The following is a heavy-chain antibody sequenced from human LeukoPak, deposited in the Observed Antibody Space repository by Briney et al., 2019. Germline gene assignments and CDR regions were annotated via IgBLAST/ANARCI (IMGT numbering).Heavy chain of an antibody. V-gene: IGHV3-33*01. D-gene: IGHD3-10*01. CDR1: GFTFSDSG. CDR2: IWSDGRNR. CDR3: VPYGSGSPNYFVS. J-gene: IGHJ4*02. Sequence: HPGRSLRLSCAASGFTFSDSGMHWVRQAPGKGLEWVAVIWSDGRNRYYADSVKGRFTISRDNSKNALSLEMNSLKAEDTAVYYCVPYGSGSPNYFVSWGQGTLVTVSS.